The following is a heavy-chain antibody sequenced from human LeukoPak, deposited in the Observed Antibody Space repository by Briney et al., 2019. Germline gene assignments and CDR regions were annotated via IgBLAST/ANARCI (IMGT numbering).Heavy chain of an antibody. J-gene: IGHJ6*02. Sequence: SQTLSLTCTDSGGSISSGSYYWSWIRQPAGKGLEWIGRIYTSGSTNYNPSLKSRVTISVDTSKNQFSLKLSSVTAADTAVYYCARDADTAMATSIYGMDVWGQGTTVTVSS. CDR2: IYTSGST. CDR1: GGSISSGSYY. V-gene: IGHV4-61*02. D-gene: IGHD5-18*01. CDR3: ARDADTAMATSIYGMDV.